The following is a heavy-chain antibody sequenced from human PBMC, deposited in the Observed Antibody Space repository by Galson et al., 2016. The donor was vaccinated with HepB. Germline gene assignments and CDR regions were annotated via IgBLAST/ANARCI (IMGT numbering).Heavy chain of an antibody. J-gene: IGHJ4*02. CDR2: INPHDSDS. Sequence: QSGAEVKKPGESLKISCKGSGYEFTGYWIGWVRQMPGKGLEWMGAINPHDSDSRNSPSFQGQFTVSADKSITTAYLHWSTRKASDTAIYYCARTPQGEPIMTPDYWGQGSLVIVSS. CDR1: GYEFTGYW. D-gene: IGHD3-16*01. CDR3: ARTPQGEPIMTPDY. V-gene: IGHV5-51*01.